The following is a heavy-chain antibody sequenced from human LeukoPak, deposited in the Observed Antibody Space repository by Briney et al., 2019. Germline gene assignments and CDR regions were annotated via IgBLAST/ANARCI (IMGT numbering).Heavy chain of an antibody. CDR2: IYYSGST. CDR3: ARERLVPAAAYYYYYYMDV. V-gene: IGHV4-59*01. Sequence: SESLSLTCTVSGGSISSYYWSWIRQPPGKGLEWRGYIYYSGSTNYNPSPKSRVTIPLDTSKNQFSLKLSSVTAADTAVYYCARERLVPAAAYYYYYYMDVWGKGTTVTVSS. D-gene: IGHD2-2*01. J-gene: IGHJ6*03. CDR1: GGSISSYY.